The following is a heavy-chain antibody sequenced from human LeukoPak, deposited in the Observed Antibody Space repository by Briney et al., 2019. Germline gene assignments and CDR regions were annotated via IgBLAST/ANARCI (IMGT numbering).Heavy chain of an antibody. CDR1: GYTFTSYD. J-gene: IGHJ4*02. CDR2: MNPNSGNT. CDR3: ARATWGVAAGDY. D-gene: IGHD6-13*01. Sequence: ASVKVSCKASGYTFTSYDINWVRQATGQGLEWMGWMNPNSGNTGYAQKFQGRVTMTRNTSISTAYMELSSLRSEDTAVYYCARATWGVAAGDYWGQGTLVTVSS. V-gene: IGHV1-8*02.